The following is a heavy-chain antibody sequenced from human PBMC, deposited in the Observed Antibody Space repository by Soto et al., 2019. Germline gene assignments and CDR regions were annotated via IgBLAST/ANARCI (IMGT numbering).Heavy chain of an antibody. CDR2: ISYDGSNK. V-gene: IGHV3-30*18. D-gene: IGHD3-3*01. J-gene: IGHJ6*02. Sequence: QVQLVESGGGVVQPGRSLRLSCAASGFAFSSYGMHWVRQAPGKGLEWVAVISYDGSNKYYADSVKGRFTISRDNSKNTLYLQMNSLRVEDTAVYYCAKELRLTIFGVKGTAMDVWGQGTTVTVSS. CDR3: AKELRLTIFGVKGTAMDV. CDR1: GFAFSSYG.